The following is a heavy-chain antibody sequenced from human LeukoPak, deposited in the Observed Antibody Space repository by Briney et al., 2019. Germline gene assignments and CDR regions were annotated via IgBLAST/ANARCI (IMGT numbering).Heavy chain of an antibody. CDR3: ARGHRSSTGYNWFDP. Sequence: PSETLSLTCSVSGGSISSYYWSWIRQPPGKGLEWIGYIYYSGSTDYNPSLKSRVTISVDTSKNQFSLRLTSVTAADTAVYYCARGHRSSTGYNWFDPWGQGTLVTVSS. D-gene: IGHD6-6*01. CDR1: GGSISSYY. V-gene: IGHV4-59*01. J-gene: IGHJ5*02. CDR2: IYYSGST.